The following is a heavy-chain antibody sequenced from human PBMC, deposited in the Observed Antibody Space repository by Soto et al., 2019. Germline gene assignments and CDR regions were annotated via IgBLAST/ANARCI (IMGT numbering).Heavy chain of an antibody. Sequence: QVQLVQSGAEVKKPGSSVKVSCKASGGTFSSYAISWVRQAPGQGLEWMGGIIPIFGTANYAQKFQGRVTITADESTSTAYMELSSLRSEDTAVYYCARARSSYSSSHYYYYGMDVWGQGTTVTVSS. J-gene: IGHJ6*02. CDR1: GGTFSSYA. CDR3: ARARSSYSSSHYYYYGMDV. V-gene: IGHV1-69*12. CDR2: IIPIFGTA. D-gene: IGHD6-13*01.